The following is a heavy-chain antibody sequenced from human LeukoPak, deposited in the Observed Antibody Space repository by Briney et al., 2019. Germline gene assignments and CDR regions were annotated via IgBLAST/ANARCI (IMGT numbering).Heavy chain of an antibody. V-gene: IGHV4-59*01. J-gene: IGHJ4*02. Sequence: KPSETLSLTCSVSGGSISSYYWSWIRQSPGKGLEWIGYIYYSGSTNYNPSLKSRVTISVHTSKNQFSLKLSSVTAADTAVYYCARAVFSYCSGGSCPYFDYWGQGTLVTVSS. CDR3: ARAVFSYCSGGSCPYFDY. D-gene: IGHD2-15*01. CDR1: GGSISSYY. CDR2: IYYSGST.